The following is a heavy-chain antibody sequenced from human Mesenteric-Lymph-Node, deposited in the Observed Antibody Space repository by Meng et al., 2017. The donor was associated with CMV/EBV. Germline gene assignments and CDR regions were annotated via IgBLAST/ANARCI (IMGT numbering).Heavy chain of an antibody. V-gene: IGHV4-61*01. J-gene: IGHJ4*02. CDR2: IYYSGST. CDR1: GGSVSSGSYY. Sequence: SETLSLTCTVSGGSVSSGSYYWSWIRQPPGKGLEWIGYIYYSGSTNYNPSLKRRVTISVDTSKNQFPLKLSSVTAADTAVYYCARGQGRGYSYGYRGGFDYWGQGTPVTVSS. CDR3: ARGQGRGYSYGYRGGFDY. D-gene: IGHD5-18*01.